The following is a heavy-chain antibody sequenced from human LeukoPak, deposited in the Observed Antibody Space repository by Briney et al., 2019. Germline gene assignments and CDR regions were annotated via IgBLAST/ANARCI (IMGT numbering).Heavy chain of an antibody. D-gene: IGHD1-26*01. CDR2: INTDGSVT. Sequence: GSLRLSCAASGFTFSNYDMHWVRQAPGEGLVWVSRINTDGSVTNYADSVEGRFTISRDNAKNMLYLQMNDLRAEDTAVYYCVTDRYSDSAFGDWGQGTLVTVSS. CDR3: VTDRYSDSAFGD. CDR1: GFTFSNYD. V-gene: IGHV3-74*01. J-gene: IGHJ4*02.